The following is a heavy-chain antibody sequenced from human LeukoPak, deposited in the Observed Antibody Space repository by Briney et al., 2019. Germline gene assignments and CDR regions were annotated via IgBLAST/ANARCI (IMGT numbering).Heavy chain of an antibody. Sequence: SETLSLTCTVSGGSIGGYYWSWIRQPPGKGLEWIGDVYFSGSTNYNPSLKSRVTISVDTSKTQFSLTVTSVTAADTAVYYCAREDIFGEAIPGFYYYDFWGQGIVVTVSS. V-gene: IGHV4-59*08. CDR3: AREDIFGEAIPGFYYYDF. CDR2: VYFSGST. CDR1: GGSIGGYY. J-gene: IGHJ4*02. D-gene: IGHD3-3*02.